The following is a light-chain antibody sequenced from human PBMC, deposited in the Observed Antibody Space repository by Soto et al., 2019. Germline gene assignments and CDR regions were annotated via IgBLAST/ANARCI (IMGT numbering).Light chain of an antibody. CDR3: GTLDSSLSAGV. Sequence: QSVLTQPPSVSAAPGQRVTISCSGSSSNIGDNYVSWYQQLPGTAPKLLIYDNNKRPSGIPDRFSGSKSGTSATLGITGLQTGDEADYYCGTLDSSLSAGVFGGGTKVTVL. CDR2: DNN. V-gene: IGLV1-51*01. CDR1: SSNIGDNY. J-gene: IGLJ3*02.